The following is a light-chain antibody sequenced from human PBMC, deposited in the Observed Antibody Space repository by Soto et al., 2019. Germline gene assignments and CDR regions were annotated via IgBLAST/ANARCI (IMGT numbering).Light chain of an antibody. V-gene: IGKV3-11*01. CDR3: QQRSNWPGT. J-gene: IGKJ2*01. CDR2: DAS. CDR1: RSVSSY. Sequence: EIVLTQSPATLSLSPGERATLSCRASRSVSSYLAWYQQKPGQAPRLLIYDASARATGIPARFSGSGSGTDFTLTISSLEPEDFAVYYCQQRSNWPGTFGQGTKLEIK.